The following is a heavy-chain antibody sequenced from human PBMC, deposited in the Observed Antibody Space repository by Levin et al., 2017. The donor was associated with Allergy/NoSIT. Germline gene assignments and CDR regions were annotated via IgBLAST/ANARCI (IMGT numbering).Heavy chain of an antibody. CDR3: AKGLYDFWSGYYYDAFDI. CDR1: GFTFSSYG. D-gene: IGHD3-3*01. J-gene: IGHJ3*02. Sequence: PGGSLRLSCAASGFTFSSYGMHWVRQAPGKGLEWVAVISYDGSNKYYADSVKGRFTISRDNSKNTLYLQMNSLRAEDTAVYYCAKGLYDFWSGYYYDAFDIWGQGTMVTVSS. V-gene: IGHV3-30*18. CDR2: ISYDGSNK.